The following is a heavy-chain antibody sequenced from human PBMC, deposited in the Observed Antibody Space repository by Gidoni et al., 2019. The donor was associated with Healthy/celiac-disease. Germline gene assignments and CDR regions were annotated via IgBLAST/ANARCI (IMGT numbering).Heavy chain of an antibody. Sequence: QAQLQQWGAGLLKPSETLSLTCAVYGGSFSGYYWSWIRSPPGKGLEWIGEINHSGSTNYNPSLKSRVTIAVDTSTNQFSLKLSSVTAADTAVYYCARGLRFWSGDYYGYWGQGTLVTVSS. CDR3: ARGLRFWSGDYYGY. CDR2: INHSGST. CDR1: GGSFSGYY. J-gene: IGHJ4*02. D-gene: IGHD3-3*01. V-gene: IGHV4-34*01.